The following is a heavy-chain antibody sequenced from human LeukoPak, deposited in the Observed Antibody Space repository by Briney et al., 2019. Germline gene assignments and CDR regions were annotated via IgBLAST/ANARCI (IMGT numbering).Heavy chain of an antibody. CDR1: GYSFTSYW. Sequence: GESLKISCNGSGYSFTSYWICWVRQLPEERVGWVGIIYPGGSDTRYSPSFQGQVTISADTSISTAYLQWSSLKASDTAVYYCARHDNGGMVRGVIPADALDIWGQGTMVTVSS. V-gene: IGHV5-51*01. CDR3: ARHDNGGMVRGVIPADALDI. CDR2: IYPGGSDT. D-gene: IGHD3-10*01. J-gene: IGHJ3*02.